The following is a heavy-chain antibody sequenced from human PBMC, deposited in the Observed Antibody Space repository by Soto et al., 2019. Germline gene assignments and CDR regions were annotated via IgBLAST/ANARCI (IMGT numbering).Heavy chain of an antibody. CDR3: ARERPDGARLDP. D-gene: IGHD6-6*01. CDR2: IYYSGST. CDR1: GGSISSYY. V-gene: IGHV4-30-4*01. J-gene: IGHJ5*02. Sequence: SETLSLTCAVSGGSISSYYWSWIRQPPGKGLEWIGYIYYSGSTYYNPSLKSRVTISVDTSKNQFSLKLSSVTAADTAVYYCARERPDGARLDPWGQGTLVTVSS.